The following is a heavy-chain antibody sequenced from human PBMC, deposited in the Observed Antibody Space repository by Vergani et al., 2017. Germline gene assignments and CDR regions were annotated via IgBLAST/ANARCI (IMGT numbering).Heavy chain of an antibody. CDR2: IIPIFGTA. CDR3: VRGPGDIVVVVAATGEYYYGMDV. Sequence: QVQLVQSGAEVKKPGSSVKVSCKASGGTFSSYAISWVRQAPGQGLEWMGGIIPIFGTANYAQKFQGRVTITADESTSTAYMELSSLRSEDTAVYYCVRGPGDIVVVVAATGEYYYGMDVWGQGP. D-gene: IGHD2-15*01. V-gene: IGHV1-69*01. CDR1: GGTFSSYA. J-gene: IGHJ6*02.